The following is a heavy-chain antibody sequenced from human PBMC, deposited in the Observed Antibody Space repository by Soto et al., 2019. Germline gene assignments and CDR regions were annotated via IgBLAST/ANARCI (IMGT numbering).Heavy chain of an antibody. V-gene: IGHV3-30-3*01. CDR3: ARDRVYYYDNSGYYNFDY. CDR2: VSYDGNNQ. Sequence: QVQLVESGGGVVQPGRSLRVSCAASGFIFSNYAMHWVRQAPGKGLEWVAVVSYDGNNQFYAESVKGRFTISRDSSKTTLYLQMNNLREEDTAVYDCARDRVYYYDNSGYYNFDYWGQGTLVIVSS. J-gene: IGHJ4*02. CDR1: GFIFSNYA. D-gene: IGHD3-22*01.